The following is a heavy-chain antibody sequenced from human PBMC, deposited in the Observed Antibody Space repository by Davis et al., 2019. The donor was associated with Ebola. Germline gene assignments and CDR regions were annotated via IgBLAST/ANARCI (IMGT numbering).Heavy chain of an antibody. CDR3: ARGWLRTGFDY. CDR1: GDSVSTKNTG. Sequence: PSETLSLTCVISGDSVSTKNTGWNWIRQSPSRGLEWLGRTYYASKWYFDYALSMKSRLTVNLDTSKNQFSLQLNSVTPEDTAIYYSARGWLRTGFDYWGQGTLVTVSS. J-gene: IGHJ4*02. V-gene: IGHV6-1*01. D-gene: IGHD5-12*01. CDR2: TYYASKWYF.